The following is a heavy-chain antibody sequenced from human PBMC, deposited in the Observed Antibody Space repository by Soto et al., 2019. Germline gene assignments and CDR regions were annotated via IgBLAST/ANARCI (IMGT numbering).Heavy chain of an antibody. D-gene: IGHD3-10*01. V-gene: IGHV4-59*08. CDR2: IYSSGST. CDR3: ARRYGGGFDY. J-gene: IGHJ4*02. Sequence: QVQLLESGPGLVKPSETLSLTCTVSGGSISSYYWSWIRQPPGKGLEWIGYIYSSGSTNYNPSLKSRVNISVDTSKNQFSLKLSSVTAADTAVYYCARRYGGGFDYWGQGTLVTVSS. CDR1: GGSISSYY.